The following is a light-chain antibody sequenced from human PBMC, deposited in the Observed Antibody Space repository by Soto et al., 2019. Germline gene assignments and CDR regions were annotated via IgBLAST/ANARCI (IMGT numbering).Light chain of an antibody. V-gene: IGKV1-5*01. CDR3: QQYNSYSRS. Sequence: DIQMTQSPSTLSASVGDRATITCRASQSINIWLAWYQQKPGKAPKLLIYDASSLQSGVPSRFRGSTSGTEFTLTISSLQPDDFATYYCQQYNSYSRSFGGGTKVDIK. CDR1: QSINIW. CDR2: DAS. J-gene: IGKJ4*01.